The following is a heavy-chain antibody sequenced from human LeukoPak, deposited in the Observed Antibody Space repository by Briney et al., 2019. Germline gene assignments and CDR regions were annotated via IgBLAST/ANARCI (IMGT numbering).Heavy chain of an antibody. Sequence: SETLSLTCTVSGGSVSSGSYYWSWIRQPPGKGLEWIGYIYYSGSTNYNPSLKSRVTISVDTSKNQFSLKLSSVTAADTAVYYCAREDYYGMDVWGQGTTVTVS. CDR2: IYYSGST. V-gene: IGHV4-61*01. CDR3: AREDYYGMDV. J-gene: IGHJ6*02. CDR1: GGSVSSGSYY.